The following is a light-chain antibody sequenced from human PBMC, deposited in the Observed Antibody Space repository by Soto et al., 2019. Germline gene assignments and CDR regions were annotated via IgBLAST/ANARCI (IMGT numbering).Light chain of an antibody. V-gene: IGKV3-20*01. J-gene: IGKJ2*01. CDR3: QQYGSSLYT. CDR1: QSVSNNF. Sequence: EIVLTQSPGTLSLSPGERATLSCRASQSVSNNFLAWYQQKPGQAPRLLSYGASSRATGIPDRFSGSGSGTDFTLTISRLEPEDFAVYYCQQYGSSLYTFGQGTKLEIK. CDR2: GAS.